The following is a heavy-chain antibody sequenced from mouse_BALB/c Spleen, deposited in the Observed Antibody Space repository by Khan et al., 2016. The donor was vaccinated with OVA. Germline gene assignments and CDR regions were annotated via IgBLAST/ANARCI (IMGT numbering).Heavy chain of an antibody. CDR1: GYTFTDYY. Sequence: QVQLQQSGAELARPGASVKLSCKASGYTFTDYYINWVKQRTGQGLEWIGAIYPGSGNTYYNEKFKGKATLTADKSSSTAYMQLRSLTSEDSAGFFCARRNYFGYTFAYWGQGTLVTVSA. D-gene: IGHD1-2*01. CDR2: IYPGSGNT. V-gene: IGHV1-77*01. CDR3: ARRNYFGYTFAY. J-gene: IGHJ3*01.